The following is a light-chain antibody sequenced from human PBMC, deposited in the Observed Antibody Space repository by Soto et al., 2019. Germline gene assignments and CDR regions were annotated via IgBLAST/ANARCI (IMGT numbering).Light chain of an antibody. CDR2: GAS. J-gene: IGKJ1*01. V-gene: IGKV3-15*01. Sequence: IVMTQSPATLSVSPGERATLSCRASQSVSSNLAWYQQKPGQAPRLLIYGASTRATGSPARFSGSGSGTEFNLTISSLQSEDFAVYYCLQYNNWPPWTFGQGTKLEIK. CDR3: LQYNNWPPWT. CDR1: QSVSSN.